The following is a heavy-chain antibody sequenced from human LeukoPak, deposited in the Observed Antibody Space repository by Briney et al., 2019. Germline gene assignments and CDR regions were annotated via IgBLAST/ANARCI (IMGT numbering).Heavy chain of an antibody. D-gene: IGHD2-8*01. CDR2: IYHSGST. J-gene: IGHJ4*02. Sequence: PSETLSLTCTVSGGSISSGGYYWSWIRQPPGKGLEWIGYIYHSGSTYYNPSLKSRVTISVDRSKNQFSLKLSSVTAADTAVYYCARSPDCTNGVCPFDYWGQGTLVTVSS. V-gene: IGHV4-30-2*01. CDR3: ARSPDCTNGVCPFDY. CDR1: GGSISSGGYY.